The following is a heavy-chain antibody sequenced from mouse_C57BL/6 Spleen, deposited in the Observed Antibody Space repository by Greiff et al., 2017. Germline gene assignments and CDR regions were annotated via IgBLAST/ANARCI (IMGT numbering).Heavy chain of an antibody. CDR3: TRANPFAY. V-gene: IGHV5-4*01. Sequence: DVQLQESGGGLVKPGGSLKLSCAASGFTFSSYAMSWVRQTPEKRLEWVATISDGGSYTYYPDNVKGRFTISRDNAKNNLYLQMSHLKSEDTAMYYCTRANPFAYWGQGTLVTVSA. CDR2: ISDGGSYT. J-gene: IGHJ3*01. CDR1: GFTFSSYA.